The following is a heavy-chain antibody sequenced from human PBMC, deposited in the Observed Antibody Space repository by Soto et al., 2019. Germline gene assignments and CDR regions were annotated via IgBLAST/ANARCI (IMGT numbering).Heavy chain of an antibody. CDR2: IYPKEDRP. CDR1: GYIFKNYG. D-gene: IGHD3-22*01. V-gene: IGHV1-18*01. J-gene: IGHJ4*02. CDR3: ARHIYYDIDY. Sequence: QVQLVQSEAEVQKPGASVKVSCKTSGYIFKNYGISWVRQAPGQGLEWLGWIYPKEDRPNIAQNFQGRVILTTKTPTSTAYIELRILRFHDSAVYFCARHIYYDIDYWCQGTLITVSS.